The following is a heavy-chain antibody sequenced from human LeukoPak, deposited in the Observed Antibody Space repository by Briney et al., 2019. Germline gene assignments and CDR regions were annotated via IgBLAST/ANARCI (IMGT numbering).Heavy chain of an antibody. D-gene: IGHD5-12*01. J-gene: IGHJ4*02. CDR3: ARDGRRGYSGYDFAGVGQIYYFDY. CDR2: ISAYNGNT. CDR1: GYTFTSYG. Sequence: ASVKVSCKASGYTFTSYGISWVRQAPGQGLEWMGWISAYNGNTNYAQKLQGRVTMTTDTSTSTAYMELRSLRSDDTAVYYCARDGRRGYSGYDFAGVGQIYYFDYWGQGTLVTVSS. V-gene: IGHV1-18*01.